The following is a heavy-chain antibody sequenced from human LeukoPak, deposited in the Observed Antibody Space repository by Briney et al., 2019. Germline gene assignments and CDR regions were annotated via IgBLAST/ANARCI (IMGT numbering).Heavy chain of an antibody. CDR3: ARPGTSGYYAFDI. V-gene: IGHV5-51*01. Sequence: GESLKISCQGSGYSFMSHWIVWVRQMPGKGPEWMGIIYPGDFDTRYSPSFQGQVTISADKSIRTAYLQWSSLKASDTAMYYCARPGTSGYYAFDIWGQGTMVTVSS. J-gene: IGHJ3*02. CDR1: GYSFMSHW. CDR2: IYPGDFDT. D-gene: IGHD3-22*01.